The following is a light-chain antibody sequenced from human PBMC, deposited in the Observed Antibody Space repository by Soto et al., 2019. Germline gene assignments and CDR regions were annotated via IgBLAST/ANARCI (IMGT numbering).Light chain of an antibody. CDR2: GNS. CDR3: QSYDTSLRGWV. Sequence: QSVLTQPPSVSGAPGQRVTISCTGSSSNIGAGFDVHWYRQLPGTSPKLLIFGNSNRSSGVPDRFSGARSGTSASLAITGLQAEDEADYYCQSYDTSLRGWVFGGGTKLTVL. V-gene: IGLV1-40*01. CDR1: SSNIGAGFD. J-gene: IGLJ3*02.